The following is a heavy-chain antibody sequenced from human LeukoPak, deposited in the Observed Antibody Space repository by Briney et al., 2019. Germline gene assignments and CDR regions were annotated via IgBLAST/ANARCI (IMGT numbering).Heavy chain of an antibody. CDR1: GGTFSSYA. CDR2: IIPIFGTA. D-gene: IGHD3-9*01. J-gene: IGHJ6*03. CDR3: ARTRRVPSDLTGYPYYYMDV. Sequence: ASVTVSCKASGGTFSSYAISWVRQAPGQGLEWMGGIIPIFGTANYAQKFQGRVTITADKSTSTAYMELSSLRSEDTAVYYCARTRRVPSDLTGYPYYYMDVWGKGTTVTISS. V-gene: IGHV1-69*06.